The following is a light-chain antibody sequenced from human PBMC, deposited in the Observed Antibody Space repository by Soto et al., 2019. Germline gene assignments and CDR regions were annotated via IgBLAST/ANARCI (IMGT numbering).Light chain of an antibody. J-gene: IGLJ2*01. CDR1: KLGDKY. CDR2: QDS. V-gene: IGLV3-1*01. Sequence: SYELTQPPSVSVSPGQTVSITCSGDKLGDKYAYWYQQKPGQSPVLVIYQDSKRPSGIPERFSGSNSGNTATLTISGTQAMDEADYYCQVWDSSTVVFGGGTKLTVL. CDR3: QVWDSSTVV.